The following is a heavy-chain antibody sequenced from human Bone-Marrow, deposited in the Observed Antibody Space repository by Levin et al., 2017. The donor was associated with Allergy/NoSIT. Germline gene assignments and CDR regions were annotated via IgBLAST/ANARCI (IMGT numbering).Heavy chain of an antibody. Sequence: HSGGSLRLSCGVSGFDFTNYWMSWVRQAPGKGLEWVAKINPDGSEKYYVDSVKGRFTISRDNTRNSVYLQMDSLRVEDTAVYYCPTGGSSHLNYWGQGSLVSVSS. CDR2: INPDGSEK. CDR3: PTGGSSHLNY. D-gene: IGHD3-10*01. CDR1: GFDFTNYW. V-gene: IGHV3-7*01. J-gene: IGHJ4*02.